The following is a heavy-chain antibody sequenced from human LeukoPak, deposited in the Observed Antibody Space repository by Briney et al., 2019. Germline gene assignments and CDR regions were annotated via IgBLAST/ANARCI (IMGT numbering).Heavy chain of an antibody. J-gene: IGHJ3*02. V-gene: IGHV4-59*01. CDR2: IYYSGST. D-gene: IGHD5-24*01. CDR3: ARTRDGYNLDAFDI. Sequence: SETLSLTCTVSGGSISIYYWSWIRQPPGMALEWIGYIYYSGSTNYNPSLKSRVTISVDTSKNQFSLNLSSVTAADTAVYYCARTRDGYNLDAFDIWGQGTMVTVSS. CDR1: GGSISIYY.